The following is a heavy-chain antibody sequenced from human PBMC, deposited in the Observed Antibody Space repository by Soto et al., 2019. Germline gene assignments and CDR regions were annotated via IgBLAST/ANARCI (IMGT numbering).Heavy chain of an antibody. D-gene: IGHD4-17*01. V-gene: IGHV1-69*13. CDR3: ARPKHGDYYYYYGMDV. Sequence: GASVKVSCKASGGTFSSYAISWVRQAPGQGLEWMGGIIPILGTANYAQKFQGRVTITADESTSTAYMELSSLRSEDTAVYYCARPKHGDYYYYYGMDVWGQGTTVTVSS. CDR2: IIPILGTA. CDR1: GGTFSSYA. J-gene: IGHJ6*02.